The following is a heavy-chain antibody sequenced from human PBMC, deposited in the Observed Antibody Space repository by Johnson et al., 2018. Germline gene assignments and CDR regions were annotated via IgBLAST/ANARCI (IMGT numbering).Heavy chain of an antibody. CDR2: IYSSGST. J-gene: IGHJ3*01. CDR1: GGSISSYY. CDR3: ARGYSSSWDQA. V-gene: IGHV4-59*01. D-gene: IGHD6-13*01. Sequence: QEQLQESGPGLVKPSETLSLTCTVSGGSISSYYWSWIRQPPGKGLEWIGYIYSSGSTHYNPSLKSRVTISVETSKNQFYLKLSTVTAADTAVYYCARGYSSSWDQAWGQGTMVTVSS.